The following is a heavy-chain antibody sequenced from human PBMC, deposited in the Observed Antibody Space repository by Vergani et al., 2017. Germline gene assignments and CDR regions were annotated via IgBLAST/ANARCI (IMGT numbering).Heavy chain of an antibody. CDR1: GFTFSSYW. Sequence: EVQLVESGGGLVQPGGSLRLSCAASGFTFSSYWMSWVRQAPGKGLEWVANIKQDGSEKYYVDSVKGRFTISRDNAKNSLYLQMNSLRAEDTAVYYCARDRVDYGDYYYGMDVWGQGTTVTVSS. D-gene: IGHD4-17*01. J-gene: IGHJ6*02. CDR2: IKQDGSEK. V-gene: IGHV3-7*01. CDR3: ARDRVDYGDYYYGMDV.